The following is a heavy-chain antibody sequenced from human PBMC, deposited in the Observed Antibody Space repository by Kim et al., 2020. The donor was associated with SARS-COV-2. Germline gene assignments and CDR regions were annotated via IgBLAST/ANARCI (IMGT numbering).Heavy chain of an antibody. CDR3: ARGLEGYRALGESC. Sequence: ASVKVSCKASGYAFTNFGINWVRQVPGQGLEWVGGINPNTGNPTYAPGFPGRVVFYLDTSVNTAYLQISSLRAEDTAVYYCARGLEGYRALGESCWGQGTRVSV. V-gene: IGHV7-4-1*01. J-gene: IGHJ4*02. CDR1: GYAFTNFG. D-gene: IGHD6-13*01. CDR2: INPNTGNP.